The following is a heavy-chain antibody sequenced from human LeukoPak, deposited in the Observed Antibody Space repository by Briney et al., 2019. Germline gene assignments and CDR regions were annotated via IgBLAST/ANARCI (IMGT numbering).Heavy chain of an antibody. CDR2: ISYDGSNK. D-gene: IGHD3-22*01. Sequence: PGGSLRLSCAASGFTLSSYAMHWVRQAPGKGLEWVAVISYDGSNKYYADSVKGRFTISRDNSKNTLYLQMNSLRAEDTAVYYCAKVPYYDSSGYTPEYFQHWGQGTLVTVSS. V-gene: IGHV3-30-3*01. CDR3: AKVPYYDSSGYTPEYFQH. CDR1: GFTLSSYA. J-gene: IGHJ1*01.